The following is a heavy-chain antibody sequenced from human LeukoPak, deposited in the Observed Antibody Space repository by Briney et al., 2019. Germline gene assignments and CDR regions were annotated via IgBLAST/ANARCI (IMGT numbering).Heavy chain of an antibody. J-gene: IGHJ4*02. CDR3: ARTGIYYYGSGSYRPLDY. Sequence: PGGSLRLSCAASGFTFSSYGMSWIRQAPGKGLEWVSYISSSGSTIYYADSVKGRFTISRDNAKNSLYLQMNSLRAEDTAVYYCARTGIYYYGSGSYRPLDYWGQGTLVTVSS. CDR2: ISSSGSTI. CDR1: GFTFSSYG. D-gene: IGHD3-10*01. V-gene: IGHV3-48*01.